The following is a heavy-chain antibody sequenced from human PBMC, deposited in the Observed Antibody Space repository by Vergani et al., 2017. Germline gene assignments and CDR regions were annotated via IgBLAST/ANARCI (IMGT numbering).Heavy chain of an antibody. Sequence: EVQLVQSGAEVKKPGESLKISCKASGYSFTSYWIGWVRQRPGKGLEWMGIIYPGDSDTRYSPSFQGQVTISADKSNSTAYLQWSSLTAADTAMYYCARRGRGYCSSSSCYIIDYWGQGTLVTVSS. D-gene: IGHD2-2*02. J-gene: IGHJ4*02. CDR2: IYPGDSDT. CDR3: ARRGRGYCSSSSCYIIDY. CDR1: GYSFTSYW. V-gene: IGHV5-51*03.